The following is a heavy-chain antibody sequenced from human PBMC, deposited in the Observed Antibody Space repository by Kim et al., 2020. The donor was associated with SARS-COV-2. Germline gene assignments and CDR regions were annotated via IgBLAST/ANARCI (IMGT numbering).Heavy chain of an antibody. Sequence: SETLSLTCTVSGGSISSYYWSWIRQPPGKGLEWIGYIYYSGSTNYNPSLKSRVTISVDTSKNQFSLKLSSVTAADTAVYYCARWRVKRGYSYGYPNGKWNPYYYYYGMDVWGQGTTVTVSS. V-gene: IGHV4-59*01. J-gene: IGHJ6*02. D-gene: IGHD5-18*01. CDR3: ARWRVKRGYSYGYPNGKWNPYYYYYGMDV. CDR1: GGSISSYY. CDR2: IYYSGST.